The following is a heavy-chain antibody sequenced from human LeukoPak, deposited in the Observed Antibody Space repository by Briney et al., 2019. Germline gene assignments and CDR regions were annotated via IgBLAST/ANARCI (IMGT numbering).Heavy chain of an antibody. J-gene: IGHJ6*03. CDR3: ARKNRQKDSSGYPGNVYYYYMDV. CDR1: SGSISSYY. Sequence: SETLSLTCTVSSGSISSYYWSWIRQPPGKGLEWIGEINHSGSTNYNPSLKSRVTISVDTSKNQFSLKLSSVTAAGTAVYYCARKNRQKDSSGYPGNVYYYYMDVWGKGTTVTISS. CDR2: INHSGST. V-gene: IGHV4-34*01. D-gene: IGHD3-22*01.